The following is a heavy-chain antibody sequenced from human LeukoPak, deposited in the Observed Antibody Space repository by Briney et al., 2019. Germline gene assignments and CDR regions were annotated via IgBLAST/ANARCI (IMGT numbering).Heavy chain of an antibody. J-gene: IGHJ4*02. CDR2: ISGSYSTI. CDR1: GFTFSSYS. D-gene: IGHD3-22*01. Sequence: GGSLRLSCAASGFTFSSYSMNWVRQAPGKGLEWVSYISGSYSTIYYTDSVKGRFTVSRDNAKTSLYLQMNSLRAEDTAVYYCARDTLGGSGYLFDYWGQGTLVTVSS. V-gene: IGHV3-48*01. CDR3: ARDTLGGSGYLFDY.